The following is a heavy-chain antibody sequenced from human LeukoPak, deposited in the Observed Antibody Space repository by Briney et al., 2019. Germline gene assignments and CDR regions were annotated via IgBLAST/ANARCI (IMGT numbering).Heavy chain of an antibody. CDR1: GFTFSSYA. J-gene: IGHJ5*02. Sequence: GGSLTLSCAASGFTFSSYAMSWVRQAPGKGLEWVSAISGSGGSTYYADSVKGRFTISRDNSKNTLYLQMNSLRAEDTAVYYCAKDRQQLVLGSWFDPWGQGTLVTVSS. CDR2: ISGSGGST. D-gene: IGHD6-13*01. V-gene: IGHV3-23*01. CDR3: AKDRQQLVLGSWFDP.